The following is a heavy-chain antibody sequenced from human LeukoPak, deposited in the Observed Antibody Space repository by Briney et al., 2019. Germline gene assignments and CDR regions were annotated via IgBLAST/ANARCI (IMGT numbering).Heavy chain of an antibody. J-gene: IGHJ4*02. CDR1: GYSFTSYW. V-gene: IGHV5-10-1*01. CDR2: IDPSDSYT. Sequence: GESLLISCQGSGYSFTSYWISWVRPMPGKGLEWMGRIDPSDSYTNYSPSFQGHVPISADKSISTAYLRWSSLKASDTAMYYCARPGGYSYGYDYWGQGPLVTVSS. D-gene: IGHD5-18*01. CDR3: ARPGGYSYGYDY.